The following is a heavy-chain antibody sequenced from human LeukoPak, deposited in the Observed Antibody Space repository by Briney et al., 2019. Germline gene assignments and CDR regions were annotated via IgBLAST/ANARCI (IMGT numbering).Heavy chain of an antibody. CDR2: MNPNSGNT. Sequence: ASVKVSCKASGGTFSSYAINWVRQATGQGLEWMGWMNPNSGNTGYAQKFQGRVTITRNTSISTAYMELSSLRSEDTAVYYCARILGAFDIWGQGTMVTVSS. J-gene: IGHJ3*02. V-gene: IGHV1-8*03. CDR1: GGTFSSYA. D-gene: IGHD3-3*02. CDR3: ARILGAFDI.